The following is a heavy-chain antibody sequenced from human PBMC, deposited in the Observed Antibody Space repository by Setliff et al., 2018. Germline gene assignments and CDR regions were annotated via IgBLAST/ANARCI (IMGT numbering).Heavy chain of an antibody. J-gene: IGHJ6*03. CDR2: IHTSGNT. CDR3: ARVVPTARRGRLYYYYMDV. D-gene: IGHD1-1*01. V-gene: IGHV4-61*09. CDR1: GGSISNDSYY. Sequence: SETLSLTCTVSGGSISNDSYYWSWIRQPAGKGLEWLGHIHTSGNTNYNPSLKSRVTISLDTSKNQFSLSLTSVTAADTGVYFCARVVPTARRGRLYYYYMDVWDKGATVTVSS.